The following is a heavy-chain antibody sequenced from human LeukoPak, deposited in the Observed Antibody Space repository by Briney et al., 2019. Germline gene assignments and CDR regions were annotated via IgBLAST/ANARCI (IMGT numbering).Heavy chain of an antibody. D-gene: IGHD6-6*01. CDR2: IYYSGST. J-gene: IGHJ4*02. Sequence: PQTLSLTCTVSGGSISSGGYYWSWIRQHPGKGLEWIGYIYYSGSTYYNPSLKSRVTISVDTSKNQFSLKLSSVTAADTAVYYCARTYSSSSAAAGWEYYFDYWGQGTLVTVSS. CDR3: ARTYSSSSAAAGWEYYFDY. V-gene: IGHV4-31*03. CDR1: GGSISSGGYY.